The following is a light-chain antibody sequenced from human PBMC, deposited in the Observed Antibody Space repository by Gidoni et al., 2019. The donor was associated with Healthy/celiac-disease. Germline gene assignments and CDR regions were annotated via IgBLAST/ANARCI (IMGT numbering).Light chain of an antibody. Sequence: QSALPQPASVSGSPGQSITISCTGTSSDVGGYNYVSWYQQHPGKAPQLMIYEVTNRPSGVSNRFSGSKSGNRASLTISGLQAEDEADYYCSSYTSSSTGHVVFGGGTKLTVL. CDR3: SSYTSSSTGHVV. CDR1: SSDVGGYNY. CDR2: EVT. V-gene: IGLV2-14*01. J-gene: IGLJ2*01.